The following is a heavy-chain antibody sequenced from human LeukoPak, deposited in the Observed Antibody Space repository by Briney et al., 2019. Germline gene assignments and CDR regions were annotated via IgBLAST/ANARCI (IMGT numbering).Heavy chain of an antibody. CDR3: ALLWYGELPQVDY. D-gene: IGHD3-10*01. J-gene: IGHJ4*02. CDR1: GFSVNNNY. V-gene: IGHV3-53*01. CDR2: IYTGGTI. Sequence: GGSLRLSCADSGFSVNNNYMTWVPQSPGKGLEWVSLIYTGGTIYYADSVKGRFTISRDNSKNTLYLQMNSLTAEDTAVYYCALLWYGELPQVDYWGQGTLVTVSS.